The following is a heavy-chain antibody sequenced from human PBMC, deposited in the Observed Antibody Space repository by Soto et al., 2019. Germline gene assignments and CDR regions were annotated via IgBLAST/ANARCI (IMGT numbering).Heavy chain of an antibody. CDR2: IYPGDSDT. V-gene: IGHV5-51*01. J-gene: IGHJ4*02. Sequence: PGESLKISCKGSGYSFTSYWIGWVRQMPGKGLEWMGIIYPGDSDTRYSPSFQGQVTISADKSISTAYLQWSSLKASDAAMYYCARHEPGGDYGPEVSLYWGQGTLVTVSS. CDR1: GYSFTSYW. CDR3: ARHEPGGDYGPEVSLY. D-gene: IGHD4-17*01.